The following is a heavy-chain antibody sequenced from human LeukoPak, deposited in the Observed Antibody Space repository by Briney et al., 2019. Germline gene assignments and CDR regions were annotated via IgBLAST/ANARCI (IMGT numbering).Heavy chain of an antibody. V-gene: IGHV3-21*01. CDR3: AREGVITMVRGVLDY. J-gene: IGHJ4*02. D-gene: IGHD3-10*01. CDR1: GFTFSSYS. Sequence: GGSLRLSCAASGFTFSSYSMNWVRQAPGKGLEWVSSISSSGSYIYYADSVKGRFTISRDNAKNSLYLQMNSLRAEDTAVYYCAREGVITMVRGVLDYWGQGTLVTVSS. CDR2: ISSSGSYI.